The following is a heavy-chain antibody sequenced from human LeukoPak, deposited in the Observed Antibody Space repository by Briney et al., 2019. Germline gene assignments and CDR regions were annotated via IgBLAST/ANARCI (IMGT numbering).Heavy chain of an antibody. CDR3: ARPTDLYCSSTSCYGILSFDI. CDR1: GYTFTGYY. CDR2: INPNSGGT. J-gene: IGHJ3*02. D-gene: IGHD2-2*01. Sequence: ASVKVSCKASGYTFTGYYMHWVRQAPGQGLEWMGRINPNSGGTNYAQKFQGRVTMTRDTSISTAYMELSRLRSDDTAVYYCARPTDLYCSSTSCYGILSFDIWGQGTMVTVSS. V-gene: IGHV1-2*06.